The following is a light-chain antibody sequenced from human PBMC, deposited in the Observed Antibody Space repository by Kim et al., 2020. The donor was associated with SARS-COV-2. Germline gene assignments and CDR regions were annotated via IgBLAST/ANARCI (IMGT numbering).Light chain of an antibody. CDR2: GAS. Sequence: PGERATLYCRASQRVSSSYLAWYQQKPGQAPRLLIYGASSRATGIPDRFSGSGSGTDFTLTISRLEPEDFAVYYCQQYGSSPWTFGQGTKVEIK. J-gene: IGKJ1*01. CDR1: QRVSSSY. V-gene: IGKV3-20*01. CDR3: QQYGSSPWT.